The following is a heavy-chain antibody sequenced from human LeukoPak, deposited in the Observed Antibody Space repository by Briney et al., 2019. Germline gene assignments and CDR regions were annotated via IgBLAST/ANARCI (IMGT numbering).Heavy chain of an antibody. V-gene: IGHV1-8*01. CDR3: ATEIRREGMGYWVLEGGY. CDR1: GYTFTSYD. J-gene: IGHJ4*02. Sequence: ASVKVSCKASGYTFTSYDINWVRQATGQGLEWMGWMNPNSGNTGYAQKFQGRVTMTRNTSISTAYMELSSLRSEDTAVYYCATEIRREGMGYWVLEGGYWGQGTLVTVSS. CDR2: MNPNSGNT. D-gene: IGHD3-22*01.